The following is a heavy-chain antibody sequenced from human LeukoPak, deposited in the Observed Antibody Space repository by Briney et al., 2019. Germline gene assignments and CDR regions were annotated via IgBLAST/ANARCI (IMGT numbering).Heavy chain of an antibody. CDR3: TKERGGGGRRINLMVGGYGP. CDR2: ISYHGRDK. Sequence: GGSLRLSCAASGLTFSSHWMHWVRQAPGKGLEWVAAISYHGRDKYYADAVSGRFTISRDNSKNTLHLEMNSLRTDDTAVYYCTKERGGGGRRINLMVGGYGPWGQGTQVTVSS. J-gene: IGHJ5*02. D-gene: IGHD3-22*01. CDR1: GLTFSSHW. V-gene: IGHV3-30*18.